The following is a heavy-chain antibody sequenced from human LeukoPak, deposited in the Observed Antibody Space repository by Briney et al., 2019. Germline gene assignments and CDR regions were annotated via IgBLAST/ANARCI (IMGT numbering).Heavy chain of an antibody. CDR2: ISGGGYNT. V-gene: IGHV3-23*01. D-gene: IGHD2/OR15-2a*01. CDR3: AKNTFFDH. J-gene: IGHJ4*02. CDR1: GFTFSTYA. Sequence: GGSLRLSCAASGFTFSTYAMSWVRQAPGKGLEWVSGISGGGYNTYYADSVKGRFTISRDNSKNTLYLQMNSLRAEDTAVYYCAKNTFFDHWGQGTQVTVSS.